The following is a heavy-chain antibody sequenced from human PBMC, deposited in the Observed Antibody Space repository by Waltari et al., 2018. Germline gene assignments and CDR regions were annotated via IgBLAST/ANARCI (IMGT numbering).Heavy chain of an antibody. Sequence: EVQLVESGGGLVQPGRSLRLSCAASGFTFVDYAMHWVRQAPGKGLEWVAGINWNSGNIRYADSVKGRFIISRDNAKNSLYLQMNSLRDDDTAFYYCVKSAGGATIWLVFDDWGQGTLVTVSS. J-gene: IGHJ4*02. CDR3: VKSAGGATIWLVFDD. CDR1: GFTFVDYA. V-gene: IGHV3-9*01. CDR2: INWNSGNI. D-gene: IGHD3-16*01.